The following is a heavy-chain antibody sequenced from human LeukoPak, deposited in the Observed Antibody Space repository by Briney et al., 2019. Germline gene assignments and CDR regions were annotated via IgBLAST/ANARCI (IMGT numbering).Heavy chain of an antibody. D-gene: IGHD4/OR15-4a*01. V-gene: IGHV3-64D*06. CDR3: VKESGFMVAPNSAFDI. CDR1: GFTFNSYP. Sequence: TGGSLRLSCSASGFTFNSYPVHWVRQAPGKGLEYVSGISRNGGSTYYADSVKGRFTISRDNSKNTLHLQMSSLRAEDTAVYYCVKESGFMVAPNSAFDIWGQGTMVTVSS. CDR2: ISRNGGST. J-gene: IGHJ3*02.